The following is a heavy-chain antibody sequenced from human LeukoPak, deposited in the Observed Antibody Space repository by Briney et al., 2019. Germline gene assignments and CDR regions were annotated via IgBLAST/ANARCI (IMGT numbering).Heavy chain of an antibody. CDR3: AREGVTTVGAFDI. CDR2: ISYDGSNK. D-gene: IGHD4-23*01. CDR1: GFTFSNYA. V-gene: IGHV3-30-3*01. J-gene: IGHJ3*02. Sequence: GGSLRLSCAASGFTFSNYAMHWVRQAPGKGLEWVAVISYDGSNKYYADSVKGRFTISRDNSKNTLYLQMNSLRAEDTAVYYCAREGVTTVGAFDIWGQGTMVTVSS.